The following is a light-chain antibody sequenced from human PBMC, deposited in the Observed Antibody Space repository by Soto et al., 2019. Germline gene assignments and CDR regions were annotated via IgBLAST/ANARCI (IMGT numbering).Light chain of an antibody. J-gene: IGKJ3*01. Sequence: DIQMTQSPSALSASVGDRVTITCRASQSISSWLAWYQQKPGKAPNLLISKASSLESGVPSRFSGSGSGTEFTLTISSMQPDDFTTYYFQRYNTFPFTFGPGTKLDIK. CDR1: QSISSW. V-gene: IGKV1-5*03. CDR2: KAS. CDR3: QRYNTFPFT.